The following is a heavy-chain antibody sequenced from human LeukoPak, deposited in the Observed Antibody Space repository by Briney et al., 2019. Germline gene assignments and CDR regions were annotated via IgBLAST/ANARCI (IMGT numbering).Heavy chain of an antibody. Sequence: ASVKVSCKASGYTFTSYAMNWVRQAPGQGLEWMGWINTNTGNPTYAQGFTGRFVFSLDTSVSTAYLQISSLKAEDTAVYYCASSAGSHVGGWLQLPHPDYWGQGTLVTVSS. CDR2: INTNTGNP. V-gene: IGHV7-4-1*02. J-gene: IGHJ4*02. CDR3: ASSAGSHVGGWLQLPHPDY. D-gene: IGHD5-24*01. CDR1: GYTFTSYA.